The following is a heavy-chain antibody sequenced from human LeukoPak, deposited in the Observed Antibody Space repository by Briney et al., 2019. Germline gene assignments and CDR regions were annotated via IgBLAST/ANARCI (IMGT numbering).Heavy chain of an antibody. J-gene: IGHJ4*02. CDR1: GYSFTRYW. Sequence: GKSLHISCKGSGYSFTRYWISWVRQMPGKGLEWMGRIDPGDSYTNYSPSFQGHVTISADESISTAYLQWSSLKASDTAMYYCARHYSSGFDFDYWGQGTLDTVTS. CDR3: ARHYSSGFDFDY. V-gene: IGHV5-10-1*01. CDR2: IDPGDSYT. D-gene: IGHD6-19*01.